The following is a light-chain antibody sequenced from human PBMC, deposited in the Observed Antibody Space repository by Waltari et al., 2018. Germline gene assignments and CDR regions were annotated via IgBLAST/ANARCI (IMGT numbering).Light chain of an antibody. Sequence: DIQMTQSPYSLSASLGDRVTITCRASQTIFLFLNGYQQRPGKGPNLLIYGASILHSGVPSRFSGSGSWTDFTLTISNLQPEDVATYYCQESFTSPRTFGHGTKVEI. CDR1: QTIFLF. J-gene: IGKJ1*01. CDR3: QESFTSPRT. CDR2: GAS. V-gene: IGKV1-39*01.